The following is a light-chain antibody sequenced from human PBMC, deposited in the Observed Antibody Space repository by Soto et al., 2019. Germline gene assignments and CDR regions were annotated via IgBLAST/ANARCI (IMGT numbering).Light chain of an antibody. CDR2: AAS. V-gene: IGKV1-5*01. CDR1: HTISSW. Sequence: DIQMIQSPSTLPASVGARVTITCRASHTISSWLAWYQQKPGKPPKLLNYAASTLQSGVPSRFSGSGSGTDFTLTISSLEPEDFAVYYCQQRSNWPPITFGQGTRLEI. J-gene: IGKJ5*01. CDR3: QQRSNWPPIT.